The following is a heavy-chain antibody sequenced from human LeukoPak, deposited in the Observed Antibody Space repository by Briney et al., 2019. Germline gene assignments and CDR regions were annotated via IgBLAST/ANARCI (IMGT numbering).Heavy chain of an antibody. J-gene: IGHJ5*02. V-gene: IGHV4-39*01. CDR1: GGSISSSNSY. CDR3: VRPFRVEARPPFDP. Sequence: SETLSLTCTVSGGSISSSNSYWGWIRQSPGKGLEWIGSLYFTGSTNYNPSLESRVTIYIDTSKNQFYLKLTSVTAADTAVYYCVRPFRVEARPPFDPWGQGTLVTVSS. D-gene: IGHD1-1*01. CDR2: LYFTGST.